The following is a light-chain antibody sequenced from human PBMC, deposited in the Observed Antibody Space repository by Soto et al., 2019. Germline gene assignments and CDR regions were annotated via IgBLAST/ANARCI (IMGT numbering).Light chain of an antibody. CDR1: RGIRNF. Sequence: DIQMTQSRTSLSASVGDRVTITCRASRGIRNFVAWYQQKPGEAPKLPIYAASTLQSGVPPRFSGSGSGTDFILFINSLQPEDGATYSCQKYSSVPVFGPGTKVDIK. V-gene: IGKV1-27*01. CDR2: AAS. J-gene: IGKJ3*01. CDR3: QKYSSVPV.